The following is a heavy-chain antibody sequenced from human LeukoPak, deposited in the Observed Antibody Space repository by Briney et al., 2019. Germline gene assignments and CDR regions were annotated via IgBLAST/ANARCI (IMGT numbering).Heavy chain of an antibody. CDR3: ARDGLDHYDYGDS. CDR1: GFTFSSYS. J-gene: IGHJ4*02. CDR2: ISSSSSYI. D-gene: IGHD3-16*01. V-gene: IGHV3-21*01. Sequence: GGSLRLSCAASGFTFSSYSMNWVRQAPGKGLEWVSSISSSSSYIYYADSVKGRFTISRDNAKNSLYLQMNSLRAEDTAVYYCARDGLDHYDYGDSWGQGTLVTVSS.